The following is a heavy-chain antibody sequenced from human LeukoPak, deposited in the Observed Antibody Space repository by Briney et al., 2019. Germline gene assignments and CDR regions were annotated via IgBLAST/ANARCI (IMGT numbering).Heavy chain of an antibody. J-gene: IGHJ4*02. V-gene: IGHV1-18*01. CDR1: GYTFTSYG. D-gene: IGHD6-13*01. Sequence: ASVKVSCKASGYTFTSYGISWVRQAPGQRLEWMGWISAYNGNTNYAQKLQGRVTMTTDTSTSTAYMELRSLRSDDTAVYYCARVGGYSSSWYGVSPAPTFDYWGQGTLVTVSS. CDR3: ARVGGYSSSWYGVSPAPTFDY. CDR2: ISAYNGNT.